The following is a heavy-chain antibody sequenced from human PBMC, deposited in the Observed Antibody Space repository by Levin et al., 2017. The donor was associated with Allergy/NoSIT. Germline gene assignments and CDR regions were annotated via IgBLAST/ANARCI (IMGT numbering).Heavy chain of an antibody. CDR3: ARGDPLNDSGQPCDY. CDR2: INPNTGAT. V-gene: IGHV1-2*02. Sequence: ASVKVSCKASGYTFTDYYIHWIRQAPGQGLDWMGWINPNTGATRYSQKFPGRVTVTRDTSMTTVYMELNSLRSDDTAIYYCARGDPLNDSGQPCDYWGQGTLVTVSS. J-gene: IGHJ4*02. D-gene: IGHD1-1*01. CDR1: GYTFTDYY.